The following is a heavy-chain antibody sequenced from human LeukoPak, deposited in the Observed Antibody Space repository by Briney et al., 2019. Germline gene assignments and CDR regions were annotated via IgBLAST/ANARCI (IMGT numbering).Heavy chain of an antibody. D-gene: IGHD2-2*01. CDR3: ARARLPVVVVPAVNWFDP. Sequence: ASVKVCCKASGYTFTSYAMNWVRQAPGQGLEWMGWINAGNGNTKYSQKFQGRVTITRDTSASTAYMELSSLGSEDTAVYYCARARLPVVVVPAVNWFDPWGQGTLVTVSS. CDR1: GYTFTSYA. CDR2: INAGNGNT. V-gene: IGHV1-3*01. J-gene: IGHJ5*02.